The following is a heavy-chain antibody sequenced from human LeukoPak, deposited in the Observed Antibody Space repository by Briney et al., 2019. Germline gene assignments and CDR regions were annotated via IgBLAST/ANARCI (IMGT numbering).Heavy chain of an antibody. CDR1: GGSINNYY. J-gene: IGHJ3*02. CDR2: IYTRANA. D-gene: IGHD7-27*01. V-gene: IGHV4-4*07. Sequence: SETLSLTCSVSGGSINNYYWSWIRQPAGKGLEWIGRIYTRANADYAPSLKSRVTMSADPSKNQLSLKLTSVTAADTAVYYCARALTGAFRIGAFDIWGQGTLVTVSS. CDR3: ARALTGAFRIGAFDI.